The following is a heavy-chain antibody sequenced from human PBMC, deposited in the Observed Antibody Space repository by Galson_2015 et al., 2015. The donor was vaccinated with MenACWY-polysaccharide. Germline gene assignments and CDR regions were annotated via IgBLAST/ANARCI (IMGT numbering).Heavy chain of an antibody. J-gene: IGHJ3*02. CDR2: ISYDGSNK. CDR3: ARDGEDTAMVGSYAFDI. Sequence: SLRLSCAASGFTFSSYAMHWVRQAPGKGLEWVAVISYDGSNKYYADSVKGRFTISRDNSKNTLYLQMNSLRAEDTAVYYCARDGEDTAMVGSYAFDIWGQGTMVTVSS. V-gene: IGHV3-30-3*01. CDR1: GFTFSSYA. D-gene: IGHD5-18*01.